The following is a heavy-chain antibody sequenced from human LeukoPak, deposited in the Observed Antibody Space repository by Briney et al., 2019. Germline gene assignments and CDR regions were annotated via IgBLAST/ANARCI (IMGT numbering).Heavy chain of an antibody. Sequence: PGGSLRLSCAASGFTFSSYDMHWVRQAPGQGLEWVGIINPSGGSTSYAQKFQGRVTMTRDTSTSTVYMELSSLRSGDTAVYYCARDTRPIAAAGYFDYWGQGTLVTVSS. J-gene: IGHJ4*02. CDR1: GFTFSSYD. CDR3: ARDTRPIAAAGYFDY. D-gene: IGHD6-13*01. CDR2: INPSGGST. V-gene: IGHV1-46*01.